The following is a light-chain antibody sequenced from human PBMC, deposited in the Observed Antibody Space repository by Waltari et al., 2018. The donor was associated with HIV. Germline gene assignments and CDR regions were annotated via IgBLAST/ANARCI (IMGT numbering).Light chain of an antibody. CDR3: QSSDTDTWV. Sequence: NFMLAQPHSVSESPGKTVTISCTRSTGSIADSYVQWSQQRPGSAPTTVPYDHTQTASWVPDRFSGSIDISSNSASLVISGLETEDEADYYCQSSDTDTWVFGGGTKLTVL. CDR2: DHT. V-gene: IGLV6-57*03. CDR1: TGSIADSY. J-gene: IGLJ3*02.